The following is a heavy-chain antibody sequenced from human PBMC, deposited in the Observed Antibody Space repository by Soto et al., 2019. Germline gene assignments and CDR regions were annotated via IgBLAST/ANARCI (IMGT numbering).Heavy chain of an antibody. J-gene: IGHJ5*02. CDR1: GGAVSDYV. Sequence: QVHLVQSGAEVKKPGTSVRVSCKASGGAVSDYVIAWVRQAPGQGPEWMGGFIPSIGTANYAQTFLGRVTMTADKSTNTAYLELNSLKYEDTAVYYWARASLGHGYSAGKGWFDPWGQGTLVPVSS. V-gene: IGHV1-69*06. CDR3: ARASLGHGYSAGKGWFDP. D-gene: IGHD1-26*01. CDR2: FIPSIGTA.